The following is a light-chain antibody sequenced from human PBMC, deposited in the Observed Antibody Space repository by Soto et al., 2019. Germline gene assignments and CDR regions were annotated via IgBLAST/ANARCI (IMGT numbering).Light chain of an antibody. CDR1: QSISSN. CDR2: AAS. V-gene: IGKV1-39*01. CDR3: QQSYKTPYP. Sequence: DIQMTQSPSSLSASVGDRITITCRSSQSISSNLNWYQQKPGKAPRLLIYAASSLQRGVPSRFSGSGSGTNFTLTIRRLQPDDFATYFCQQSYKTPYPFGQGTKLEIK. J-gene: IGKJ2*01.